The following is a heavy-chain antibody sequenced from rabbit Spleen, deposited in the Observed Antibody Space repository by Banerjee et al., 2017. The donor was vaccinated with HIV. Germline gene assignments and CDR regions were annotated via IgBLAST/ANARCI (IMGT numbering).Heavy chain of an antibody. V-gene: IGHV1S45*01. J-gene: IGHJ4*01. Sequence: QEQLEESGGDLVKPEGSLTLTCKASGLDFNCNVMCWVRQAPGKGLEWIACMDTGGSGSTYYATWAKGRFTISKTSSTTVTLQMTSLTAADTATYFCARDAAGREDFNLWGPGTLVTVS. CDR1: GLDFNCNV. D-gene: IGHD4-2*01. CDR2: MDTGGSGST. CDR3: ARDAAGREDFNL.